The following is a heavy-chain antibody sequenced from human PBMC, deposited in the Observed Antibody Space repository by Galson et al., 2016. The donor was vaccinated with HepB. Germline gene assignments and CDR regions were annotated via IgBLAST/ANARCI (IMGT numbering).Heavy chain of an antibody. CDR2: FYSGDST. D-gene: IGHD3-10*01. CDR3: ARGPRYYGSGSAGSDFFDL. V-gene: IGHV3-66*01. Sequence: SLRLSCAASGFTVSGFYMGWVRQAPGGGLGWVSVFYSGDSTAYADAATGRSSIPRESSTNRLFLQMNRLRVEDTAIYFCARGPRYYGSGSAGSDFFDLWGLGTLVTVSS. CDR1: GFTVSGFY. J-gene: IGHJ4*02.